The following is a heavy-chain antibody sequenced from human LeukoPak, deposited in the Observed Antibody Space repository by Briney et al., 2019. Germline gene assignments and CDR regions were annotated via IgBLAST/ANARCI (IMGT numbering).Heavy chain of an antibody. J-gene: IGHJ4*02. Sequence: SETLSLTRTVSNGSISSYHWSWVRQPPGKGLEWIGYILTTGTTNYNPSLKSRLTISVDTSKNQFTLKLRSVPAADTAVYYCARLRVSGSYLYYFDYWGQGTLVTVSS. V-gene: IGHV4-4*09. CDR1: NGSISSYH. CDR3: ARLRVSGSYLYYFDY. D-gene: IGHD1-26*01. CDR2: ILTTGTT.